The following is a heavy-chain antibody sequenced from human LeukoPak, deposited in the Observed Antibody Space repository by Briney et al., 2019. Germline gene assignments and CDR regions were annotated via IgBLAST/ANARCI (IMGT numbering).Heavy chain of an antibody. Sequence: SETLSLTCTVSGGSISSYYWSWIRQPPGKGLEWIGYIYTSGSTNYNPSLKSRVTISVDTSKNQFSLKLSSVTAADTAVYYCATIAATPTYYYYYGMDVWGQGTTVTVSS. CDR2: IYTSGST. CDR3: ATIAATPTYYYYYGMDV. CDR1: GGSISSYY. D-gene: IGHD2-15*01. J-gene: IGHJ6*02. V-gene: IGHV4-4*09.